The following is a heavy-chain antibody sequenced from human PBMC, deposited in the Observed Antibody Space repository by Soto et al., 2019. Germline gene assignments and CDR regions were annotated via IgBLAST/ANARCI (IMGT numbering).Heavy chain of an antibody. J-gene: IGHJ4*02. CDR3: AHRVLRTVFGLVTTTAIYFDF. V-gene: IGHV2-5*02. D-gene: IGHD3-3*01. CDR1: GFSLTTSGVG. CDR2: IYWDDDK. Sequence: QITLNESGPTQVKPRQTLTLTCTFSGFSLTTSGVGVGWIRQSPGKAPEWLALIYWDDDKRYSPSLKMRLTITMDTSKHQLVLTMSDLHPADTATYYCAHRVLRTVFGLVTTTAIYFDFWCQGTPVAVSS.